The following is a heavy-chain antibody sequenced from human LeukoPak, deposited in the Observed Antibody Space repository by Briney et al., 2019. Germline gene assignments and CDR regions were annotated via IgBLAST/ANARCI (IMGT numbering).Heavy chain of an antibody. CDR3: ASDSGYDRRFDY. D-gene: IGHD5-12*01. Sequence: SETLSLTCTVSGGSISSSSYYWGWIRQPPGKGLEWIGSIYYSGSTYYNPSLKSRVTISVDTSKNQFSLKLSSVTAADTAVYYCASDSGYDRRFDYWGQGTLVTVSS. J-gene: IGHJ4*02. CDR2: IYYSGST. V-gene: IGHV4-39*07. CDR1: GGSISSSSYY.